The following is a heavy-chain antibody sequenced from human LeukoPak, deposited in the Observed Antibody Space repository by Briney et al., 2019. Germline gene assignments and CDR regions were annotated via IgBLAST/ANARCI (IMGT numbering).Heavy chain of an antibody. D-gene: IGHD5-24*01. CDR1: EFTFRNYE. CDR3: ARGDGDGYNFWY. CDR2: ISSSGSTI. J-gene: IGHJ4*02. V-gene: IGHV3-48*03. Sequence: GGSLRLSCTASEFTFRNYEMNWVRQAPGKGLEWVSYISSSGSTIYYTDSVKGRFTISRDNAKNSLYLQMNRLRSDDTAVYYCARGDGDGYNFWYWGQGTLVTVPS.